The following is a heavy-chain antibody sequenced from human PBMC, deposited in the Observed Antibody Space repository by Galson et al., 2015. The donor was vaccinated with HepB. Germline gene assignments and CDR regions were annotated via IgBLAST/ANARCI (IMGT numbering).Heavy chain of an antibody. CDR3: AREAEPAAHEYFQH. V-gene: IGHV3-30-3*01. J-gene: IGHJ1*01. Sequence: SLRLSCAASGFTFSGYAMHWVRQAPGKGLEWVTFISYDGSIKYYADSVKGRFTISRDNSKNTLYLQMNSLRADDTAVYYCAREAEPAAHEYFQHWGQGTLVTVSS. CDR1: GFTFSGYA. CDR2: ISYDGSIK. D-gene: IGHD2-2*01.